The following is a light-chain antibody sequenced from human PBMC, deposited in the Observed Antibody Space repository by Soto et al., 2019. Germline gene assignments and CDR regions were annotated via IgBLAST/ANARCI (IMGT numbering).Light chain of an antibody. CDR2: EVI. J-gene: IGLJ3*02. CDR3: SSFTTSRTWV. CDR1: SSDVGNYNY. Sequence: QSALTQPASVSGSPGQSITISCTGTSSDVGNYNYVSWYQQHPGKAPKLMIYEVISRPSGVSNRFSGSKSGNTASLTISGLQTEDEADYYCSSFTTSRTWVFGGGTKVTVL. V-gene: IGLV2-14*01.